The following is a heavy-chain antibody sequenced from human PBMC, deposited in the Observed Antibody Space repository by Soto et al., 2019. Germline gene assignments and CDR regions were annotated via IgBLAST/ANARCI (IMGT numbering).Heavy chain of an antibody. V-gene: IGHV1-24*01. J-gene: IGHJ3*02. CDR3: ATDSDATGYALRDFDI. D-gene: IGHD2-2*01. Sequence: ASVKVSCKTSGYTLTEFSMHWVRQAPGGGLEWLGGFDPRKGETIYAQKFQGRVAMTEDTSTDTAHMELSRLRSDDTAVYYCATDSDATGYALRDFDIWGQGTMVTVSS. CDR2: FDPRKGET. CDR1: GYTLTEFS.